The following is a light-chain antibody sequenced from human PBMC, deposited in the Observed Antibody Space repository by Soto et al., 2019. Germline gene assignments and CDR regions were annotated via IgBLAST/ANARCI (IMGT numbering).Light chain of an antibody. CDR3: QSYDSSLGGSV. CDR2: ANN. V-gene: IGLV1-40*01. CDR1: SSGLGAAFD. Sequence: SVLTPPPPVSGAPGQRGTISCTGGSSGLGAAFDVHWYQQLPGTAPQLLIYANNNRPSGVPDRFSGSKSGTSASLAIAGLQAEDEADYYCQSYDSSLGGSVFGTGTKVTVL. J-gene: IGLJ1*01.